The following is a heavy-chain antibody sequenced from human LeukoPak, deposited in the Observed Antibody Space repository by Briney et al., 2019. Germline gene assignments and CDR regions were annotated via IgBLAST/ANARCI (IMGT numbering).Heavy chain of an antibody. D-gene: IGHD3-16*02. Sequence: SETLSLTCAVSGYSISAGYYWGWIRQSPGKGLEWIGSIYRSGSTYYNPSLKSRVTISIDTSKNQFSLRLNSVTAADTAVYYCAKVWGSYRYAPNHFDYWGQGTLVTVSS. CDR1: GYSISAGYY. CDR2: IYRSGST. CDR3: AKVWGSYRYAPNHFDY. J-gene: IGHJ4*02. V-gene: IGHV4-38-2*01.